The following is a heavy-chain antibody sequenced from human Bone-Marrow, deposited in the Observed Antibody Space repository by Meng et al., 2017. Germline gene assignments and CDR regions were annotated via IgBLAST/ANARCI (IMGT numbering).Heavy chain of an antibody. D-gene: IGHD3-16*01. CDR3: ARETPDYDDVWGSLHYYYYGMDV. Sequence: ASVKVSCKASGYTLTGYYMHRVRQAPGQGREGRGRINPNSGGTNYAQKFQGRVTMTRDTSISTAYMELSGRKSEDTAVYYCARETPDYDDVWGSLHYYYYGMDVWGQGTTVTVSS. CDR2: INPNSGGT. J-gene: IGHJ6*02. CDR1: GYTLTGYY. V-gene: IGHV1-2*06.